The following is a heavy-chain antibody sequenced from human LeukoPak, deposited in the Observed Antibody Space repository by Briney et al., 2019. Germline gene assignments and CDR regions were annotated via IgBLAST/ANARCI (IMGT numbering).Heavy chain of an antibody. D-gene: IGHD1-1*01. V-gene: IGHV3-21*01. Sequence: PGGSLRLSCAASGFSFSPYSMNWVRQAPGKGLEWVSSISSSSGYIYYADSVKGRFTISRDKAKNSLYLQMNSLRAEETAVYYCATFTTGTTFGPGSFDIWGQGTMVTVSS. CDR3: ATFTTGTTFGPGSFDI. CDR2: ISSSSGYI. CDR1: GFSFSPYS. J-gene: IGHJ3*02.